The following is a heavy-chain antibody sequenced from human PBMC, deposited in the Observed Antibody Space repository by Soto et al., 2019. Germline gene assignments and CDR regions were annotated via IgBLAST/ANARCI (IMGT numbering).Heavy chain of an antibody. V-gene: IGHV1-2*02. J-gene: IGHJ3*02. CDR1: GYPVTAYY. CDR2: INPATGAA. CDR3: PRGGGVGVAGSAAFDM. D-gene: IGHD3-3*01. Sequence: QLHLVQSGAVVKKPGASVTVSCSASGYPVTAYYMHWVRQAPGRGLEWMGGINPATGAAKYTQTFQGRVTKTRDKSTSTVFMELSGLTAGDTAGFYCPRGGGVGVAGSAAFDMWGQGTLVTVSS.